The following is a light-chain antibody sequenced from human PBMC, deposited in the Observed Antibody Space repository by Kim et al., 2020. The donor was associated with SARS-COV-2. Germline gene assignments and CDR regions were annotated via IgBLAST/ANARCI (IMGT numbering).Light chain of an antibody. CDR1: QVISTA. V-gene: IGKV1D-13*01. CDR2: DVS. J-gene: IGKJ5*01. CDR3: QQFNNYPIT. Sequence: ASVGDRDTITCRASQVISTALAWYQQKPGKAPKLLIYDVSSWESGVPSRFSGSRYGTDFPLTISSLQPEDFATYYCQQFNNYPITFGQGTRLEIK.